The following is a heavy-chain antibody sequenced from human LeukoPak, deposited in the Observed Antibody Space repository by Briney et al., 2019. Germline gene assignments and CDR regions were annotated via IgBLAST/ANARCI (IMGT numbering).Heavy chain of an antibody. CDR1: GGSISSGDYC. J-gene: IGHJ4*02. CDR2: IYYSGST. Sequence: SQTLSLTCTVSGGSISSGDYCWSWIRQPPGKGLEWIGYIYYSGSTYYNPSLKSRVTISVDTSKNQFSLKLSSVTAADTAVYYCARDSDYGAHEGYWGQGTLVTVSS. CDR3: ARDSDYGAHEGY. D-gene: IGHD4-17*01. V-gene: IGHV4-30-4*01.